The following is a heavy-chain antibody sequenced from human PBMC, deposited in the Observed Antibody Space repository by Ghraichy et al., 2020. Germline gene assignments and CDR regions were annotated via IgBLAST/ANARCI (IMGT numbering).Heavy chain of an antibody. Sequence: SLNISCTVSGGSISSGSYYWSWIRQPAGKGLEWIGRIYTSGSTNYNPSLKSRVTISVDTSKNQFSLKLSSVTAADTAVYYCARDGTVRGVGFDPWGQGTLVTVSS. CDR3: ARDGTVRGVGFDP. J-gene: IGHJ5*02. CDR2: IYTSGST. CDR1: GGSISSGSYY. V-gene: IGHV4-61*02. D-gene: IGHD3-10*01.